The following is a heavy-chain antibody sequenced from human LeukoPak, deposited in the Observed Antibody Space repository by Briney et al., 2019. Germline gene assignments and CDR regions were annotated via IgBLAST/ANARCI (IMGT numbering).Heavy chain of an antibody. CDR2: IRSKANSYAT. CDR1: GFTFSGSA. Sequence: GSLSLSCAASGFTFSGSAMHWVRQASGKGLEWVGRIRSKANSYATAYAASVKGRFTISRDDSKNTAYLQMNSLKTEDTAVYYCTHRAVAGAYYYGMDVWGQGTTVTVSS. J-gene: IGHJ6*02. D-gene: IGHD6-19*01. CDR3: THRAVAGAYYYGMDV. V-gene: IGHV3-73*01.